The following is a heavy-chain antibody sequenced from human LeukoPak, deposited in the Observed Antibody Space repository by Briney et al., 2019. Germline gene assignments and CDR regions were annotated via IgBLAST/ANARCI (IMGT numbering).Heavy chain of an antibody. CDR2: ISAYSGNT. CDR3: ARDSPFIAAAGINFYYYYGMDV. J-gene: IGHJ6*02. V-gene: IGHV1-18*01. CDR1: GYTFTSYG. Sequence: ASVKVSCKASGYTFTSYGISWVRQAPGQGLEWMGWISAYSGNTNYAQKLQGRVTMTTDTSTSTAYMELRSLRSDDTAVYYCARDSPFIAAAGINFYYYYGMDVWGQGTTVTVSS. D-gene: IGHD6-13*01.